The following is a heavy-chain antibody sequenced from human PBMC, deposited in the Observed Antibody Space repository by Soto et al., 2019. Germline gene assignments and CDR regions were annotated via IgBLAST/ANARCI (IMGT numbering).Heavy chain of an antibody. V-gene: IGHV3-33*01. D-gene: IGHD3-3*01. CDR3: ARGSPLYYDLRNTYGMDV. CDR2: IWYDGSNK. Sequence: GGSLRLSCAASGFTFSSYGMHWVRQAPGKGLEWVAVIWYDGSNKYYADSVKGRFTISRDNSKNTLYLQMNSLRAEDTAVYYCARGSPLYYDLRNTYGMDVWGQGTTVTVSS. J-gene: IGHJ6*02. CDR1: GFTFSSYG.